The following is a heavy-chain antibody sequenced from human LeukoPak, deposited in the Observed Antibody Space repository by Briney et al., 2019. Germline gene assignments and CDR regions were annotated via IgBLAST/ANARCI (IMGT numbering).Heavy chain of an antibody. V-gene: IGHV1-46*01. CDR1: GYTFTDYY. CDR2: INPSGGST. CDR3: ARAVGRYTSWLDP. Sequence: ASVKVSCRASGYTFTDYYMHWVRQAPGQGLEWMGIINPSGGSTSYAQKFQGRVTMTRDTSTNTVYMELSSLRSEDTAVYYCARAVGRYTSWLDPWGQGTLVTVSS. J-gene: IGHJ5*02. D-gene: IGHD3-9*01.